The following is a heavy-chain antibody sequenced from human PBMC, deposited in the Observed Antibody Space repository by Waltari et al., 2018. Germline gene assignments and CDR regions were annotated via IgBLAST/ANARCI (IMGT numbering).Heavy chain of an antibody. CDR3: ATGYYDSSGYSNWFDP. J-gene: IGHJ5*02. CDR1: GYTLTEFS. D-gene: IGHD3-22*01. V-gene: IGHV1-24*01. Sequence: VQLVQSGAEVKKPGASVKVSCKASGYTLTEFSMHWLRQAPGKGLEWMGGFDPEDGETIYAQKFQGRVTMTEDTSTDPAYMELSSLRSEDTAVYYCATGYYDSSGYSNWFDPWGQGTLVTVSS. CDR2: FDPEDGET.